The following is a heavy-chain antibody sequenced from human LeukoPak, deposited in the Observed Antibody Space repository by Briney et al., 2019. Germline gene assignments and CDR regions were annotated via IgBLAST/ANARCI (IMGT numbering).Heavy chain of an antibody. J-gene: IGHJ4*02. CDR3: ARERGRDCSGGSCRWYYFDY. CDR2: IYYSGST. V-gene: IGHV4-31*03. Sequence: PSQTLSLTCTVSGGSISSGGYYWSWIRQHPGKGLEWIGYIYYSGSTYYNPSLKSRVTISVDTSKNQFSLKLSSVTPADTAVYYCARERGRDCSGGSCRWYYFDYWGQGTLVTVSS. CDR1: GGSISSGGYY. D-gene: IGHD2-15*01.